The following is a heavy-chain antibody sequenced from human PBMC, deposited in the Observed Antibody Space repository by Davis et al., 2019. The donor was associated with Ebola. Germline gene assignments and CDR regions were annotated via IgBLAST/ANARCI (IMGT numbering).Heavy chain of an antibody. V-gene: IGHV1-46*01. Sequence: ASVKVSCKASGYTFTSYYMHWVRQAPGQGLEWMGIINPSGGSTSYAQKFQGRVTMTRDTSISTAYMELSRLRSDDTAVYYCATTTVVTPPYYGMDVWGKGTTVTVSS. D-gene: IGHD4-23*01. CDR2: INPSGGST. J-gene: IGHJ6*04. CDR3: ATTTVVTPPYYGMDV. CDR1: GYTFTSYY.